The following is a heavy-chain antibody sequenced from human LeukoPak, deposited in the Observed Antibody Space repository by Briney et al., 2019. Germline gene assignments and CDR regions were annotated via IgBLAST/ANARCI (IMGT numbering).Heavy chain of an antibody. Sequence: GGSLRLSCAASGFTVSSNYMSWVRQAPGKGLEWVSVIYSGGSTYYADSVKGRFTISRDNSKNTLYLQMNSLRAEDTAVYYCAKEPASGSSLDYWGQGTLVTVSS. V-gene: IGHV3-53*05. J-gene: IGHJ4*02. CDR1: GFTVSSNY. CDR2: IYSGGST. CDR3: AKEPASGSSLDY. D-gene: IGHD1-26*01.